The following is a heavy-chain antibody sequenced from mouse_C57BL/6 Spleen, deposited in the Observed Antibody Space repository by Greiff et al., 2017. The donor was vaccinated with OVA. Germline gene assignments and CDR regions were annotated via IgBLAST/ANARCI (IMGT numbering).Heavy chain of an antibody. Sequence: VQLQQPGAELVKPGASVKLSCKASGYTFTSYWMHWVKQRPGQGLEWIGMIHPNSGSTNYNEKFKSKATLTVDKSSSTAYMQLSSLTSEDSAVYYCARWLLTTVVSFDYWGQGTTLTVSS. D-gene: IGHD1-1*01. CDR2: IHPNSGST. CDR1: GYTFTSYW. V-gene: IGHV1-64*01. CDR3: ARWLLTTVVSFDY. J-gene: IGHJ2*01.